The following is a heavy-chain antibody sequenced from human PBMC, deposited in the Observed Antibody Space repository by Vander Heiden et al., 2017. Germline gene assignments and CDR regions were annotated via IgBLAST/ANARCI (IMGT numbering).Heavy chain of an antibody. Sequence: QVQLVESGGGVVQPGRSLRLSCAASGFTFSSYAMPWVRQAAGKGLEWVAVISYDGSNKYYADSVKGRFTISRDNSKNTLYLQMNSLRAEDTAVYYCARDDYWGQGTLVTVSS. CDR1: GFTFSSYA. CDR2: ISYDGSNK. J-gene: IGHJ4*02. V-gene: IGHV3-30-3*01. CDR3: ARDDY.